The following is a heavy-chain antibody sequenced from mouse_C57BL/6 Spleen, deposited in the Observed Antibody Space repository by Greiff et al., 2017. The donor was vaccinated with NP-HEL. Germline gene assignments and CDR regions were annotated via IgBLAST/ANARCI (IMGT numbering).Heavy chain of an antibody. V-gene: IGHV1-80*01. CDR3: AIPFYYYGSLDY. D-gene: IGHD1-1*01. CDR1: GYAFSSYW. Sequence: QVQLQQSGAELVKPGASVKISCKASGYAFSSYWMNWVKQRPGKGLEWIGQIYPGDGDTNYNGKFKGKATLTADKSSSTAYMQLSSLTSEDSAVYFCAIPFYYYGSLDYWGQGTSVTVSS. J-gene: IGHJ4*01. CDR2: IYPGDGDT.